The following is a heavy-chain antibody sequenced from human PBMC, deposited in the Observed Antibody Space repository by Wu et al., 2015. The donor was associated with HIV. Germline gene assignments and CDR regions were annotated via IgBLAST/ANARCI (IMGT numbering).Heavy chain of an antibody. CDR1: GYVFKTYG. J-gene: IGHJ5*02. CDR2: ISGYNGNT. Sequence: QVQLVQSGTEVKESGASLKVSCKASGYVFKTYGISWLRQAPGQGLEWTGWISGYNGNTNYAQNLQGRVTMTADTSTNTVYMELRSLRSDDTAVYYCVRDSTEDRPNWFDPWGQGTLVIVSS. CDR3: VRDSTEDRPNWFDP. D-gene: IGHD6-6*01. V-gene: IGHV1-18*01.